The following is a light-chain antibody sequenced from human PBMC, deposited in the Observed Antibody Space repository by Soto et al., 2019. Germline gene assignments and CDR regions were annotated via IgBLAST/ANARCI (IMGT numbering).Light chain of an antibody. V-gene: IGLV2-11*01. Sequence: QSALTQPRSVSGSPGQSITISCTGTSSDVGGYNYVSWYRQHPGKAPKLMIYDVSKRPSGVPDRFSGSKSGTTASLTISGLQAEDEADYYCCSYAGSYTHYVFGPGTKLTVL. J-gene: IGLJ1*01. CDR1: SSDVGGYNY. CDR2: DVS. CDR3: CSYAGSYTHYV.